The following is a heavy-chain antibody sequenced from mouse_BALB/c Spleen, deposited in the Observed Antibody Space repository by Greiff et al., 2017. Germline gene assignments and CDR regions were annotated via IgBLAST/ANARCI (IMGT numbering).Heavy chain of an antibody. Sequence: VQLKESGPELVKPGASVKMSCKASGYTFTSYVMHWVKQKPGQGLEWIGYINPYNDGTKYNEKFKGKATLTSDKSSSTAYMELSSLTSEDSAVYYCARRNDYDGWYFDVWGAGTTVTVSS. D-gene: IGHD2-4*01. J-gene: IGHJ1*01. CDR2: INPYNDGT. CDR1: GYTFTSYV. CDR3: ARRNDYDGWYFDV. V-gene: IGHV1-14*01.